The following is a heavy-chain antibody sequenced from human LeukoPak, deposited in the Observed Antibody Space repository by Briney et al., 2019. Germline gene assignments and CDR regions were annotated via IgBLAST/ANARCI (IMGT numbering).Heavy chain of an antibody. CDR1: GGSISSGDYS. Sequence: KASETLSLTCTVSGGSISSGDYSWSWIRQPPGKGLVWIGYIYYSGSTYYNPSLKSRVTISVDTSKNQFSLKLSSVTAADTAVYYCARASYYYDSSGYYPADAFDIWGQGTMVTVSS. J-gene: IGHJ3*02. CDR3: ARASYYYDSSGYYPADAFDI. D-gene: IGHD3-22*01. CDR2: IYYSGST. V-gene: IGHV4-30-4*01.